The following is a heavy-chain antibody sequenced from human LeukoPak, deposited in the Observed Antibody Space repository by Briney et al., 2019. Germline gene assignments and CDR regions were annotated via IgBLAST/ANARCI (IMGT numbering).Heavy chain of an antibody. CDR1: GFTFSSYS. J-gene: IGHJ5*02. CDR2: ISSSSTI. CDR3: ARDTDYGGNSDWFDP. V-gene: IGHV3-48*02. D-gene: IGHD4-23*01. Sequence: PGGSLRLSCAASGFTFSSYSMNWVRRAPGKGLEWVSYISSSSTIYYADSVKGRFTISRDNAKNSLYLQMNSLRDEDTAVYYCARDTDYGGNSDWFDPWGQGTLVTVSS.